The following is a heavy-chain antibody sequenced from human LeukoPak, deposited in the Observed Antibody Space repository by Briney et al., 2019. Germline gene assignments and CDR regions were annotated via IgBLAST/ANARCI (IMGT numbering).Heavy chain of an antibody. CDR1: GFTFSRYW. CDR2: INSDGSGI. Sequence: GGSLRLFCAASGFTFSRYWMHWVRQAPGKGLVWVSHINSDGSGISYADSVKGRFTISRDNAKNTLYLQMNSLRAEDTAVYYCARDVDFWSGPDYWGQGTLVTVSS. V-gene: IGHV3-74*01. D-gene: IGHD3-3*01. CDR3: ARDVDFWSGPDY. J-gene: IGHJ4*02.